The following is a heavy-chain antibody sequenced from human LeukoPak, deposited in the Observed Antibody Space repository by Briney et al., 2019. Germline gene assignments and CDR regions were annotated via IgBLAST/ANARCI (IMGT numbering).Heavy chain of an antibody. Sequence: PSETLSLTCIVSGGSVSSSNCYWGWIRQPPGKGLEWIGSVYYSGSTYYDPSLKRRVTISVDTSKNQFSLKLSSATAADTAVYYCARHKGQHTVDYWGQGTLVTVSS. D-gene: IGHD2-2*01. CDR1: GGSVSSSNCY. CDR3: ARHKGQHTVDY. CDR2: VYYSGST. V-gene: IGHV4-39*01. J-gene: IGHJ4*02.